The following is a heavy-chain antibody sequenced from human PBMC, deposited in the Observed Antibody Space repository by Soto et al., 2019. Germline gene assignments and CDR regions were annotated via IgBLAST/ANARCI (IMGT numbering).Heavy chain of an antibody. D-gene: IGHD3-3*01. CDR3: AREWWSGSLIGGSL. CDR2: VNHGGST. J-gene: IGHJ4*02. CDR1: GGSFSDYY. Sequence: QVQLQQWGAGLLKPSETLSLTCPVNGGSFSDYYWTWIRQPPGKGLEWIGEVNHGGSTHYNPSLKSRVSISVDTSKKQFSLNLTFVTAADTAVYYCAREWWSGSLIGGSLGGEGTLVIVSS. V-gene: IGHV4-34*01.